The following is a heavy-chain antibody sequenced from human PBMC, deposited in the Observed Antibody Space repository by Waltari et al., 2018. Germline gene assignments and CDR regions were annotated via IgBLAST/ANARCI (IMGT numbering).Heavy chain of an antibody. CDR2: ISYYGSNK. V-gene: IGHV3-30-3*01. D-gene: IGHD6-6*01. CDR1: GFTFSSYA. J-gene: IGHJ4*02. Sequence: QVQLVESGGGVVQPGRSLRLSCAASGFTFSSYAMHWVRQAPGKGLEWVAVISYYGSNKYYADSVNGRFTISRDNSKNTLYLQMNSLRAEDTAVYYCASTYGGYSSSSPFDYWGQGTLVTVSS. CDR3: ASTYGGYSSSSPFDY.